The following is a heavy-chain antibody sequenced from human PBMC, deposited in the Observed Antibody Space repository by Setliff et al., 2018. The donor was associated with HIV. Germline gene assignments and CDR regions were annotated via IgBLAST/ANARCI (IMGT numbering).Heavy chain of an antibody. V-gene: IGHV4-38-2*01. Sequence: PSETLSLTCAVSGYSISTAYYWGWIRQPPGKGLEWIGSVYHSGTTYCNPSLKSRVTISVDMSNNQFSLKVTSVTAADTAVYYCMRGRSITIFGVAYFDFWGQGTQVTVSS. J-gene: IGHJ4*02. CDR3: MRGRSITIFGVAYFDF. CDR2: VYHSGTT. CDR1: GYSISTAYY. D-gene: IGHD3-3*01.